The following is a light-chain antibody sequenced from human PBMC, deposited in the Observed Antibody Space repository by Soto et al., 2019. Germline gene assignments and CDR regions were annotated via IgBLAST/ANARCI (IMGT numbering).Light chain of an antibody. V-gene: IGLV2-8*01. CDR3: SSYAGTLV. CDR1: SSDVGGYNY. CDR2: EVS. Sequence: QSALTQPPSASGSPGQSVTISCTGTSSDVGGYNYVSWYQQHPGKAPKLMIYEVSKRPSGVPDRFSGSKSGNTASLTVSGLQAEDEADYYCSSYAGTLVXGGGTKLTVL. J-gene: IGLJ2*01.